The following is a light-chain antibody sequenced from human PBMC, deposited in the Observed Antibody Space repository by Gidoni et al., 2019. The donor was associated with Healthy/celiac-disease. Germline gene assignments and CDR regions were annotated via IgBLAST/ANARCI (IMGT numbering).Light chain of an antibody. J-gene: IGKJ3*01. CDR2: AAT. V-gene: IGKV1-39*01. CDR1: QNISSY. CDR3: QQSSSTLFT. Sequence: DIQTTHSPSALSASVGARVTIPCRARQNISSYLNWYQQKPGKAPKLLIYAATSLQSGVPSRFSGSGAGADFTITISRLQPEGFATYYCQQSSSTLFTFGPGTKVDIK.